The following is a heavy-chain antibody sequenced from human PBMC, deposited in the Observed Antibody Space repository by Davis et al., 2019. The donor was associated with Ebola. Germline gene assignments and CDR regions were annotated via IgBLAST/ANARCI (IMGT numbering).Heavy chain of an antibody. J-gene: IGHJ5*02. CDR2: ISAYNGNT. V-gene: IGHV1-18*04. CDR3: AGDATTVTTIWFDP. Sequence: THPPYGFSWVRQPPGQGLEWMRWISAYNGNTNFAQKLQGRLTDSTDTSTSTAYMELRSLRSDDTAVYYCAGDATTVTTIWFDPWGQGTLVTVSS. D-gene: IGHD4-17*01. CDR1: THPPYG.